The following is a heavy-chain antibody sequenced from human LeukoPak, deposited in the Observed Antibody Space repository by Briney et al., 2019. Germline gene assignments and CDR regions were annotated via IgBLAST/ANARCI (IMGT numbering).Heavy chain of an antibody. CDR1: GFTFSSYG. Sequence: GGSLGLSCAASGFTFSSYGMTWVRQAPGKGLEWVSSMSVSGSTFYADSVKGRFTISRDTSKDTLYLQMNSLRAEDTAVYYCAKDLRGSESYWGQGTMVTVSS. D-gene: IGHD3-10*01. CDR3: AKDLRGSESY. V-gene: IGHV3-23*01. CDR2: MSVSGST. J-gene: IGHJ3*01.